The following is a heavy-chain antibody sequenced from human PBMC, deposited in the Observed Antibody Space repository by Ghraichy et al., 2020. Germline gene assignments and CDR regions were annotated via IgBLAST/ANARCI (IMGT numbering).Heavy chain of an antibody. J-gene: IGHJ3*02. CDR2: ISSSSSYI. Sequence: GESLNISCAASGFTFSSYSMNWVRQAPGKGLEWVSSISSSSSYIYYADSVKGRFTISRDNAKNSLYLQMNSLRAEDTAVYYCARGWNYYDSSGFDIWGQGTMVTVS. D-gene: IGHD3-22*01. CDR1: GFTFSSYS. CDR3: ARGWNYYDSSGFDI. V-gene: IGHV3-21*01.